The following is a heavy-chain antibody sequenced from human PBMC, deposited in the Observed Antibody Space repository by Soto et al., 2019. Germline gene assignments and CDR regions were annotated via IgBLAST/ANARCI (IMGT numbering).Heavy chain of an antibody. Sequence: QVQLVQSGAEVKKPGASVKVSCKASGYTFTSYGISWVRQAPGQGLEWMGWISDYNGNTNYAQKLQGRVTKTTYPSLSTGYIELRSMRSDDTAVYYCARNLMIGVVTVLRYYYYGMDVWGQGTTVTVSS. CDR2: ISDYNGNT. V-gene: IGHV1-18*01. CDR1: GYTFTSYG. CDR3: ARNLMIGVVTVLRYYYYGMDV. J-gene: IGHJ6*02. D-gene: IGHD3-22*01.